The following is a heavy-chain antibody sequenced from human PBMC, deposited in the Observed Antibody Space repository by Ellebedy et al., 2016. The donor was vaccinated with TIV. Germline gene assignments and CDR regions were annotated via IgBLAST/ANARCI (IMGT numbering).Heavy chain of an antibody. CDR1: GYTFTAYH. D-gene: IGHD6-13*01. CDR2: VYPNTGGT. V-gene: IGHV1-2*02. CDR3: ATLPYISRSSAY. Sequence: ASVKVSCKTSGYTFTAYHIHWVRQAPGQGLEWMGWVYPNTGGTTYAQKFQGRVTMTSDTSTSTGYMELSNLRFDDTAVYYCATLPYISRSSAYWGQGTLVTVSS. J-gene: IGHJ4*02.